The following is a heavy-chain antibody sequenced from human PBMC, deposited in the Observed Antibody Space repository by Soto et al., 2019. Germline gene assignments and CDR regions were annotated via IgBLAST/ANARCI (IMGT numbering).Heavy chain of an antibody. Sequence: PGGSLRLSCAASGFTFSTYNMNWVRQAPGKGLEWVSFISSSSSYIYYADSVKGRFTISRDNAKNSLYLQMNSLRAEDTAVYYCARDPRPSYESSGYYVSAYWGQGTLVTVPS. CDR3: ARDPRPSYESSGYYVSAY. V-gene: IGHV3-21*01. CDR1: GFTFSTYN. J-gene: IGHJ4*02. CDR2: ISSSSSYI. D-gene: IGHD3-22*01.